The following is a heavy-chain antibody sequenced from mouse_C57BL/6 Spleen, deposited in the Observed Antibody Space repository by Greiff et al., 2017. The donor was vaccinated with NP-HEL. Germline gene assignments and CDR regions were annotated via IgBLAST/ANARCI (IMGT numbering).Heavy chain of an antibody. V-gene: IGHV1-81*01. Sequence: QVQLQQSGAELARPGASVKLSCKASGYTFTSYGISWVKQRTGQGLEWIGEIYPRSGNTYYNEKFKGKATLTADKSSSTAYMELRSLTSEDSAVYFCARGGFITTVVATNFDYWGQGTTLTVSS. CDR3: ARGGFITTVVATNFDY. J-gene: IGHJ2*01. CDR1: GYTFTSYG. D-gene: IGHD1-1*01. CDR2: IYPRSGNT.